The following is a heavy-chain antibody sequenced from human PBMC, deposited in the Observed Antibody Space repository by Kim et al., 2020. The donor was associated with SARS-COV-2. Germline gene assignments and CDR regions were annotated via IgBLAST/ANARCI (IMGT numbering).Heavy chain of an antibody. CDR2: IYHSGST. CDR3: VRSIAGIDSHFDY. CDR1: GGSISSGDYS. Sequence: TLSLTCAVSGGSISSGDYSWSWIRQPPGKGLVWIGYIYHSGSTYYNPSLKSRVTISVDRSKNQFSLKLSSVTAADTAVYYCVRSIAGIDSHFDYWGQG. J-gene: IGHJ4*02. D-gene: IGHD6-6*01. V-gene: IGHV4-30-2*01.